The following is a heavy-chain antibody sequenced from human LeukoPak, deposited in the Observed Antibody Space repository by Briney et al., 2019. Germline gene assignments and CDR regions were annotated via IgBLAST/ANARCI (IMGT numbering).Heavy chain of an antibody. J-gene: IGHJ4*02. V-gene: IGHV1-8*01. CDR1: GYTFSNCD. Sequence: ASVKVSCKTSGYTFSNCDINRVRQTTGQGLEWMGWMSPNSGNTGYAQNFQGRFAMTRDTSISTVYMELSSLSSEDTAVYYCVSNPPATGDFNYWGQGTLVTVSS. CDR3: VSNPPATGDFNY. CDR2: MSPNSGNT. D-gene: IGHD7-27*01.